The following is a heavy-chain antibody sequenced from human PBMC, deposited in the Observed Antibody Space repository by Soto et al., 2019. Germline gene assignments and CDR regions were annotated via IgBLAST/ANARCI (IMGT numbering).Heavy chain of an antibody. CDR1: GYTFTSYD. CDR2: MNPNSGNT. Sequence: ASVKVSCKASGYTFTSYDINWVRQATGQGLEWMGWMNPNSGNTGYAQKFQGRVTMTRNTSISTAYMELSSLRSEDTAVYYCARGWYYDFWTGYYTRLGRFYGMDVWGPGTTVTVYS. V-gene: IGHV1-8*01. D-gene: IGHD3-3*01. CDR3: ARGWYYDFWTGYYTRLGRFYGMDV. J-gene: IGHJ6*02.